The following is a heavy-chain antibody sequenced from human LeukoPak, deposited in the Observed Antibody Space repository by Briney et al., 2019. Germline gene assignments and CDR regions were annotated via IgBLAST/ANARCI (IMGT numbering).Heavy chain of an antibody. J-gene: IGHJ4*02. D-gene: IGHD2-15*01. V-gene: IGHV3-53*01. Sequence: PGGSLRLSCTVSGFTVSSNSMSWVRQAPGKGLEWVSFIYSDNTHYSDSVQGRFTISRDNAKSSMWLQMNSLRDQDTAVYYCARDQTPFYWGQGSLVTVSS. CDR1: GFTVSSNS. CDR3: ARDQTPFY. CDR2: IYSDNT.